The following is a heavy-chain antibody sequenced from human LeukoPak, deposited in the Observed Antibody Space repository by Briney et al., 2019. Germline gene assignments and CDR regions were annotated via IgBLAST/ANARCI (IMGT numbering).Heavy chain of an antibody. J-gene: IGHJ3*02. D-gene: IGHD3-9*01. V-gene: IGHV3-21*01. Sequence: GGTLRLSCAASGFTFSSYSMNWVRQAPGKGLEWVSYISSSSSYIYYADSVKGRFTISRDNAKNSLYLQMNSLRAEDTAVYYCARELAYYDILTGRNLDAFDIWGQGTMVTVSS. CDR2: ISSSSSYI. CDR3: ARELAYYDILTGRNLDAFDI. CDR1: GFTFSSYS.